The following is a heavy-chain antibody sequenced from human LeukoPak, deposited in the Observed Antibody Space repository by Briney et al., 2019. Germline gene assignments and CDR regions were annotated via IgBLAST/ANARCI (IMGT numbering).Heavy chain of an antibody. CDR2: IYYSGST. D-gene: IGHD2-2*01. CDR1: GGSISSYY. CDR3: ASLYCSSTSCSN. J-gene: IGHJ4*02. Sequence: SETLSLTCTVSGGSISSYYWSWIRQPPGKGLEWIGSIYYSGSTYYNPSLKSRVTISVDTSKNQFSLKLSSVTAADTAVYYCASLYCSSTSCSNWGQGTLVTVSS. V-gene: IGHV4-59*05.